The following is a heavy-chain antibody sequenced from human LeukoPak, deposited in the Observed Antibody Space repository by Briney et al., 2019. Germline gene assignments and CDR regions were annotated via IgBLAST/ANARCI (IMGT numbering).Heavy chain of an antibody. D-gene: IGHD5-18*01. Sequence: GESLQISCKGSGYSFTSYWIGWVRPMPGKGLEWMGIIYPGDSDTRYSPSFQGQVTISADKSISTAYLQWSSLKASDTAMYYCARQRDTAMPDAFDIWGQGTMVTVSS. CDR3: ARQRDTAMPDAFDI. CDR1: GYSFTSYW. J-gene: IGHJ3*02. CDR2: IYPGDSDT. V-gene: IGHV5-51*01.